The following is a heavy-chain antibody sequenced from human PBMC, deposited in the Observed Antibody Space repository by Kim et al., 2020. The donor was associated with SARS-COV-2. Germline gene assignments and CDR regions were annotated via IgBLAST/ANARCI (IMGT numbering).Heavy chain of an antibody. V-gene: IGHV3-73*01. J-gene: IGHJ4*02. CDR3: TGYGDYRYDY. CDR2: YVT. Sequence: YVTVDAASVKGRFTISRDNTQHMVYLQVDSLKTEGTAVYYCTGYGDYRYDYWGEGTLVTVSS. D-gene: IGHD4-17*01.